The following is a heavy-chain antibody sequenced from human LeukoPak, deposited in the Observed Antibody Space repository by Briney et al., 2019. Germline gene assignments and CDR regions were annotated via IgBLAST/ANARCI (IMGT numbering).Heavy chain of an antibody. V-gene: IGHV3-30*18. CDR1: GFTFSSYG. J-gene: IGHJ4*02. Sequence: GGSLRLSCAASGFTFSSYGMHWVRQAPGKGLEWVAVISFDGSKQYYADSVKGRSTIPRDNSKNTLYLQMNSLGAEDTAVYYCAKEDSSRRIDYWGQGTLVTVSS. D-gene: IGHD6-13*01. CDR3: AKEDSSRRIDY. CDR2: ISFDGSKQ.